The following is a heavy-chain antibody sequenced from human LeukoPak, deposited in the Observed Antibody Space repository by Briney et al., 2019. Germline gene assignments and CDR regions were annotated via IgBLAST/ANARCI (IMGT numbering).Heavy chain of an antibody. CDR1: GYSFTSYW. CDR2: IYPGDSDT. V-gene: IGHV5-51*01. Sequence: GESLTISCKGSGYSFTSYWIGWVRQMPGKGLEWMGTIYPGDSDTRYSPSFQGQVTISADKSISTAYLQWSSLKASDTAMYYCARHLVSGAYYYGMDVWGQGTTVTVSS. CDR3: ARHLVSGAYYYGMDV. D-gene: IGHD5/OR15-5a*01. J-gene: IGHJ6*02.